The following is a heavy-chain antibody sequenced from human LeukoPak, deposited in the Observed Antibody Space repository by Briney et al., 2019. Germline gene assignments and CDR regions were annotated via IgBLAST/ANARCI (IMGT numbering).Heavy chain of an antibody. CDR3: ARPYSSGWRGGFDY. V-gene: IGHV4-59*01. CDR2: IYYSGST. Sequence: SETLSLTCTVSGGSISSYYWSWIRQPPGKGLEWIGCIYYSGSTNYNRSLNSQVTISVDTSKNQFSLKLSSVTAADTAVYYCARPYSSGWRGGFDYWGQGALVTVSS. CDR1: GGSISSYY. J-gene: IGHJ4*02. D-gene: IGHD6-19*01.